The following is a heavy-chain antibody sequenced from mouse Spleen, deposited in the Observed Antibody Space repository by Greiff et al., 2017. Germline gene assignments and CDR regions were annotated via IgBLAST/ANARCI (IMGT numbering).Heavy chain of an antibody. V-gene: IGHV2-6-1*01. D-gene: IGHD4-1*01. CDR1: GFSLTSYG. CDR2: IWSDGTT. CDR3: ARQPNWDGYFDV. J-gene: IGHJ1*01. Sequence: VKLMESGPGLVAPSQSLSITCTISGFSLTSYGVHWVRQPPGKGLEWLVVIWSDGTTAYNSALKSRLSIRKDNSQSQVFLKVHSLQTDDTAMYYCARQPNWDGYFDVWGAGTTVTVSS.